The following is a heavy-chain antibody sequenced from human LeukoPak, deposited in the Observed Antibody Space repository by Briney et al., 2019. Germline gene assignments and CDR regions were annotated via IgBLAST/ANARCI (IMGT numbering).Heavy chain of an antibody. D-gene: IGHD6-19*01. Sequence: GGSLRLSCAASGFTFSSYSMNWVRQAPGKGLEWVSYISSSSSTIYYADSVKGRFTISRDNAKNSLYLQMNSLRDEDTAVYYCARVSSSGWYGDFDYWGQETLVTVSS. CDR3: ARVSSSGWYGDFDY. V-gene: IGHV3-48*02. CDR2: ISSSSSTI. J-gene: IGHJ4*02. CDR1: GFTFSSYS.